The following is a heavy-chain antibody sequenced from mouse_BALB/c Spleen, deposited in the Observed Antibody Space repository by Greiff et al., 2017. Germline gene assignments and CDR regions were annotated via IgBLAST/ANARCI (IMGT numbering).Heavy chain of an antibody. CDR3: ARGGGYDYDL. V-gene: IGHV5-6-5*01. D-gene: IGHD2-4*01. Sequence: EVMLVESGGGLVKPGGSLKLSCAASGFTFSSYAMSWVRQTPEKRLEWVASISSGGSTYYPDSVKGRFTISRDNARNILYLQMSSLRSEDTAMYYCARGGGYDYDLWGQGTLVTVSA. CDR2: ISSGGST. CDR1: GFTFSSYA. J-gene: IGHJ3*01.